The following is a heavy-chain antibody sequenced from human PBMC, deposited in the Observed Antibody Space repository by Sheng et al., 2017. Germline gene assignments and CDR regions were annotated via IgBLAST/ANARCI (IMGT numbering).Heavy chain of an antibody. D-gene: IGHD6-6*01. J-gene: IGHJ4*02. CDR3: ARVRLSIAAFTDY. V-gene: IGHV3-21*01. CDR1: GFTFSSYS. Sequence: EVQLVESGGGLVKPGGSLRLSCAASGFTFSSYSMNWVRQAPGKGLEWVSSISSSSSYIYYADSVKGRFTISRDNAKNSLYLQMNSLRAEDTAVYYCARVRLSIAAFTDYWGQGTLVTVSS. CDR2: ISSSSSYI.